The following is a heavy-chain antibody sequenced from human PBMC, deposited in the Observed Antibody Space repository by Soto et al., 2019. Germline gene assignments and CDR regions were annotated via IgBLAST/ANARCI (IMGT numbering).Heavy chain of an antibody. CDR2: IIPIFGTA. CDR1: GGTFSSYS. CDR3: ARDGGRHSGGIDY. Sequence: VQSGAEVKKPGSSVKFSCKASGGTFSSYSINWVRQAPGQGLEWMGEIIPIFGTANYAQKFQGRVTITADESTSTAYMELSSLRSEDTAVYYCARDGGRHSGGIDYWGQGTLVTVSS. V-gene: IGHV1-69*01. J-gene: IGHJ4*02. D-gene: IGHD1-26*01.